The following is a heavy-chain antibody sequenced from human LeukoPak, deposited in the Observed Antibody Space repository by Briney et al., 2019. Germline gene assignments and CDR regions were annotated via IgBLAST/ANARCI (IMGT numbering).Heavy chain of an antibody. CDR1: GFTFSSYS. J-gene: IGHJ5*02. Sequence: GGSLRLSCAASGFTFSSYSMNWVRQAPGKGLEWVSSISSSSSYIYYADSVKGRFTISRDNAKNSLYLQMNSLRAEDTAVYFCVRIPNSANFPNWFDPWGQGTLVTVSS. D-gene: IGHD4/OR15-4a*01. CDR3: VRIPNSANFPNWFDP. V-gene: IGHV3-21*01. CDR2: ISSSSSYI.